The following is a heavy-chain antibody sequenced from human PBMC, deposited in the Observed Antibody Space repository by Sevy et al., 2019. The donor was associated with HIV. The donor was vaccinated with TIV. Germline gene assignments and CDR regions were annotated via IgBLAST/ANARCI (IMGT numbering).Heavy chain of an antibody. D-gene: IGHD2-2*01. V-gene: IGHV6-1*01. Sequence: SQTISLTCAISGDSVSSSSAAWNWFRQSPSRGLEWLGRTYYRSKWCSDYEVSVKGRVTINPDTSKNQFSLHLESVTPEDTAVYFCARGDVVNSYDYGMDVWGQGTTVTVSS. CDR1: GDSVSSSSAA. CDR3: ARGDVVNSYDYGMDV. CDR2: TYYRSKWCS. J-gene: IGHJ6*02.